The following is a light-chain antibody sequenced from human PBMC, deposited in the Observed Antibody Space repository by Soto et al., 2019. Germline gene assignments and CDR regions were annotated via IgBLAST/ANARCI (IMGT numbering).Light chain of an antibody. Sequence: QSALTQPASVSGSPGQTITISCTGSSSEVGGYNYVSWYQHHPGKAPKLIIYDVSNRTSGVSIRFSGSKSDNTATLTISELLPEDEADSHCSSYTPSNTRQIVFGTGTKVTVL. CDR2: DVS. V-gene: IGLV2-14*03. CDR3: SSYTPSNTRQIV. J-gene: IGLJ1*01. CDR1: SSEVGGYNY.